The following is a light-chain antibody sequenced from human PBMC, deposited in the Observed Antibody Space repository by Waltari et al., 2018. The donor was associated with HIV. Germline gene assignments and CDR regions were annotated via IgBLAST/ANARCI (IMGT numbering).Light chain of an antibody. V-gene: IGLV1-44*01. CDR3: AAWDDSLNAHVL. J-gene: IGLJ2*01. CDR1: NSNIGSNT. Sequence: QSVLTQPPSASGTPGQRVTISCSGRNSNIGSNTVNWYQQLPGTAPKLLIYNNNPRPSGVPDRCSGSKSGTSASLAISGLQSEDEADYYCAAWDDSLNAHVLFGGGTKLTVL. CDR2: NNN.